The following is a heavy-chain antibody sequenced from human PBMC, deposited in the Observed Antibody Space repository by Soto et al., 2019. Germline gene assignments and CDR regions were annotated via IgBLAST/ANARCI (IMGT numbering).Heavy chain of an antibody. D-gene: IGHD6-6*01. CDR1: GFTFSSYG. CDR3: AKDIEYSSSVGWFDP. Sequence: PGGSLRLSCAASGFTFSSYGMHWVRQAPGKGLEWVAVISYDGSNKYYADSVKGRFTISRDNSKNTLYLQMNSLRAEGTAVYYCAKDIEYSSSVGWFDPWGQGTLVTVSS. CDR2: ISYDGSNK. J-gene: IGHJ5*02. V-gene: IGHV3-30*18.